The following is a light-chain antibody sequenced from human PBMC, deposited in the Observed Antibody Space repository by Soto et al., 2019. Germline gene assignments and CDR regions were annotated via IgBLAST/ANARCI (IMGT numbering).Light chain of an antibody. CDR3: MQALQTPVT. Sequence: IVMTQSPLSLSVTPGEPASISCRSSQSLLHSNGYNYLDWYLQKPGQSPQLLIYLGSNRASGVPDRFSGSGSGPDFTLKISRVEAEDVGVYYCMQALQTPVTFGPGTKVDIK. J-gene: IGKJ3*01. V-gene: IGKV2-28*01. CDR1: QSLLHSNGYNY. CDR2: LGS.